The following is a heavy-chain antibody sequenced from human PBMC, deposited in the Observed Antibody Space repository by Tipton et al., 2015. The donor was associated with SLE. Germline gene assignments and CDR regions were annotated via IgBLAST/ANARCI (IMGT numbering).Heavy chain of an antibody. CDR1: GGSISNHY. D-gene: IGHD2-2*01. CDR2: IYYSGST. J-gene: IGHJ4*02. CDR3: ARGGGYCSSTSCIGADFDY. V-gene: IGHV4-59*08. Sequence: TLSLTCTVSGGSISNHYWSWIRQPPGKGLEWIGYIYYSGSTNYNPSLKSRVTISVDTSKNQFSLKLSSVTAADTAVYYCARGGGYCSSTSCIGADFDYWGQGTLVTVSS.